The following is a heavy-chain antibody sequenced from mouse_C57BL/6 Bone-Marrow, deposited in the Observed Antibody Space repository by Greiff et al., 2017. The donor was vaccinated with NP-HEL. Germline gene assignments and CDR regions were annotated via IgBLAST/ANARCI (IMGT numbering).Heavy chain of an antibody. Sequence: EVQLQQSGPELVKPGASVKISCKASGYTFTDYYMNWVKQSHGKSLEWIGDINPNNGGTSYNQKFKGKATLTVDKSSSTAYMELRSLTSEDSAVYYCARPYGSPLRGYAMDYWGQGTSVTVSS. CDR1: GYTFTDYY. D-gene: IGHD1-1*01. CDR2: INPNNGGT. CDR3: ARPYGSPLRGYAMDY. J-gene: IGHJ4*01. V-gene: IGHV1-26*01.